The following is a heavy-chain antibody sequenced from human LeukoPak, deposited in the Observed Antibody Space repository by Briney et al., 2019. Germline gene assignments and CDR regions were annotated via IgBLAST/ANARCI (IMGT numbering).Heavy chain of an antibody. J-gene: IGHJ4*02. V-gene: IGHV3-23*01. Sequence: PGGSLRLSCAASGFTFSTYAVSWVRQAPGKGLEWVSAISGNGGNTYYADSVKGRFTISRDNSKNTLYLQINSLRAEDTAVYYCAARLTGSYFDYWGQGTLVTVSS. D-gene: IGHD3-9*01. CDR2: ISGNGGNT. CDR1: GFTFSTYA. CDR3: AARLTGSYFDY.